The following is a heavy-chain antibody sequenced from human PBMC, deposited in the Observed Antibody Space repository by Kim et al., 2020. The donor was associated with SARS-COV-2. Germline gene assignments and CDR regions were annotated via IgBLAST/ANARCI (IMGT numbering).Heavy chain of an antibody. CDR3: ARNAGTAADYYFDY. Sequence: GKGRITNSQDNTKNTLYLQMNSRRAEDTAVYYCARNAGTAADYYFDYWGQGTLATVSS. J-gene: IGHJ4*02. D-gene: IGHD6-13*01. V-gene: IGHV3-23*01.